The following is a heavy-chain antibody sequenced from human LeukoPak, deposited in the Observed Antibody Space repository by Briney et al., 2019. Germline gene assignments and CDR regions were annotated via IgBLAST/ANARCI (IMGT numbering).Heavy chain of an antibody. J-gene: IGHJ4*02. CDR2: IYTSGST. D-gene: IGHD4-23*01. Sequence: SETLSLTCTVSGGSISSGSYYWSWIRQPAGKGLEWIGRIYTSGSTNYNPSLKSRVTISVDTSKNQFSLRLSSVTAADTVVYYCARSNYGGNFDYWGQGTLVTVSS. CDR1: GGSISSGSYY. V-gene: IGHV4-61*02. CDR3: ARSNYGGNFDY.